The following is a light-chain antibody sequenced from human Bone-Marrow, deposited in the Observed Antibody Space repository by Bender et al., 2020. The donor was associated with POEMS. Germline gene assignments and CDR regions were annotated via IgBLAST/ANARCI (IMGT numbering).Light chain of an antibody. CDR3: QSFDGSNHRWV. CDR2: DND. V-gene: IGLV6-57*04. J-gene: IGLJ3*02. Sequence: NFMLTQPHSVSESPGKTVTISCTRSSGSIDSKYVQWYQQRPGSAPTTVIRDNDQRLSGVPDRFSGSIDTSSDSASLTISGLETEDEADYYCQSFDGSNHRWVFGGGTKLTVL. CDR1: SGSIDSKY.